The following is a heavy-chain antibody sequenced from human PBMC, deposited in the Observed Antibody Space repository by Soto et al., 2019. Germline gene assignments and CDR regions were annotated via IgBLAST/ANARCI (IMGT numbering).Heavy chain of an antibody. J-gene: IGHJ6*01. D-gene: IGHD1-1*01. V-gene: IGHV3-21*06. CDR3: AREANSYQCNDGLMDV. CDR2: IDIGGKFM. CDR1: GFTFSAYT. Sequence: EVQLVESGGGLVKPGGSLRLSCAASGFTFSAYTMNWVRQAPGKGLEWISSIDIGGKFMFYADSVTGRFPISRDNAKSSVYRQVDSLRAEDTALYYCAREANSYQCNDGLMDVLGPGTTVVVSS.